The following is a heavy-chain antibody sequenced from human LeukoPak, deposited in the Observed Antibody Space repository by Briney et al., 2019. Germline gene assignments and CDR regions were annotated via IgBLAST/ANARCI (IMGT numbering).Heavy chain of an antibody. J-gene: IGHJ5*02. V-gene: IGHV4-34*01. CDR3: ARGTIVVVPAATYYDFWSGYSWFDP. CDR1: GGSFSGYY. Sequence: PSETLSLTCAVYGGSFSGYYWSWIRQPPGKGLEWIGEINHSGSPNYNPSLKSRVTISVDTPKNQFSLKLSSVTAADTAVYYCARGTIVVVPAATYYDFWSGYSWFDPWGQGTLVTVSS. D-gene: IGHD3-3*01. CDR2: INHSGSP.